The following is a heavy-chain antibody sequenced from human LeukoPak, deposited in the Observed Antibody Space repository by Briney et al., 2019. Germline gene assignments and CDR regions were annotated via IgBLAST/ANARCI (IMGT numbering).Heavy chain of an antibody. J-gene: IGHJ5*02. CDR3: XRGWSXXXTGYYRVNWFDP. D-gene: IGHD3-9*01. CDR1: GYSFSNYW. CDR2: IYPGDSDT. V-gene: IGHV5-51*01. Sequence: GESLKISCKGSGYSFSNYWIAWVRQTPGKGLEWMGIIYPGDSDTRYSPSFQGQVTISADKSISTAYLQWSSLKASATAMYYCXRGWSXXXTGYYRVNWFDPWGQGTLVTVSS.